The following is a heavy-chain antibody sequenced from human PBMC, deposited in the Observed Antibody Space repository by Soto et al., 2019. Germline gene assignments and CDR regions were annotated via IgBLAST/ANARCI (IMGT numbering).Heavy chain of an antibody. J-gene: IGHJ4*02. CDR1: GGSLSGHY. V-gene: IGHV4-34*01. CDR3: ARIGEVVTAIPRGGFDY. D-gene: IGHD2-21*02. CDR2: INHSGST. Sequence: SETLSLTCAVYGGSLSGHYWSWIRQPPGKGLEWNGEINHSGSTNYNPSPKRLVTISVATSKNQFSLKLSSVTAADTAVYYCARIGEVVTAIPRGGFDYWCQGTLVTVSS.